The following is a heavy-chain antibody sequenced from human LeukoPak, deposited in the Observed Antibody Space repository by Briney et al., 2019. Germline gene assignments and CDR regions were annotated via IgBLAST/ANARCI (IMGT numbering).Heavy chain of an antibody. CDR3: VKDRSDNSSWYLGDY. D-gene: IGHD6-13*01. Sequence: SGGSLRLSCAASGFTFSTYGIHWVRQAPGKGLEWVAFIRYDGSNKYYADSVKGRFTISRDNSKNTLYLQMNSLRAEDTAVYYCVKDRSDNSSWYLGDYWGQGTLVAVSS. CDR1: GFTFSTYG. V-gene: IGHV3-30*02. J-gene: IGHJ4*02. CDR2: IRYDGSNK.